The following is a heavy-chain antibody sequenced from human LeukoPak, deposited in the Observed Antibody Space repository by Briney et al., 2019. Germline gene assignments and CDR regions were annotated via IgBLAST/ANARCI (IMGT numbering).Heavy chain of an antibody. Sequence: GGSLRLSCAASGFAFSNYAIIWVRQAPGKGLEWVSGISYSGGSKFDADSVKGRFTISRDNSKNTLYLQMNSLRAEDTAVYYCAKLLSNSGRFLYWGQGTLVTVSS. CDR3: AKLLSNSGRFLY. D-gene: IGHD4-23*01. CDR1: GFAFSNYA. CDR2: ISYSGGSK. J-gene: IGHJ4*02. V-gene: IGHV3-23*01.